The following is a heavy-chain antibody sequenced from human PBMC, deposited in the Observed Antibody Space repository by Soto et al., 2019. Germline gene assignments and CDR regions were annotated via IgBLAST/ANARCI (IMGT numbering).Heavy chain of an antibody. J-gene: IGHJ6*02. CDR3: ASSIAAAGNYYYYYGMDV. CDR2: INPNSGGT. Sequence: VASVKVSCKASGYTFTGYYMHWVRQAPGQGLEWMGWINPNSGGTNYAQKFQGWVTMTRDTSISAAYMELSRLRSDDTAVYYCASSIAAAGNYYYYYGMDVWGQGTTVTVSS. D-gene: IGHD6-13*01. CDR1: GYTFTGYY. V-gene: IGHV1-2*04.